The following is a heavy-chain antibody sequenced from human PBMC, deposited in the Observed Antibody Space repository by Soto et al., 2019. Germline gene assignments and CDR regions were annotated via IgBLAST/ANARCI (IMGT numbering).Heavy chain of an antibody. CDR3: ARHLPSLRSDALDV. J-gene: IGHJ6*02. CDR2: IHTTGST. D-gene: IGHD2-15*01. CDR1: GASISSGRYY. V-gene: IGHV4-39*01. Sequence: QLQLHESGPGLVKPLETLSLTCTVSGASISSGRYYWAWIRQPPGKGLEWVATIHTTGSTYYKPSLASRIALSIDTSKNHFSLRLTSVTDADTAVYYCARHLPSLRSDALDVWGQGTSVTVSS.